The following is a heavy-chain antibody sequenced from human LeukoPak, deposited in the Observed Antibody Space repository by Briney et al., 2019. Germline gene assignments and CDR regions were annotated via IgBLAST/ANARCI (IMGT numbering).Heavy chain of an antibody. CDR3: ARQTTAGTSFDV. J-gene: IGHJ6*02. V-gene: IGHV3-30-3*01. Sequence: RGRSLRLSCAASGFTFSSYAMHWVRQAPGKGLEWVAVISYDGSNKYYADSVKGRFTISRDNSKNTLHLQMNSLRAEDTAVYYCARQTTAGTSFDVWGQGTSVTVSS. D-gene: IGHD6-13*01. CDR2: ISYDGSNK. CDR1: GFTFSSYA.